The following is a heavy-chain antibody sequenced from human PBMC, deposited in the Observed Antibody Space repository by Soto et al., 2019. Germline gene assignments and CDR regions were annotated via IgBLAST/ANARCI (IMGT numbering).Heavy chain of an antibody. Sequence: ASVEVSCKASGYTFTSYAMHWVRQAPGQRLEWMGWINAGNGNTKYSQKFQGRVTITRDTSASTAYMELSSLRSEDTAVYYCARGNGYSYGYVYYYYYGMDVWGQGTTVTVSS. CDR1: GYTFTSYA. J-gene: IGHJ6*02. CDR2: INAGNGNT. D-gene: IGHD5-18*01. V-gene: IGHV1-3*01. CDR3: ARGNGYSYGYVYYYYYGMDV.